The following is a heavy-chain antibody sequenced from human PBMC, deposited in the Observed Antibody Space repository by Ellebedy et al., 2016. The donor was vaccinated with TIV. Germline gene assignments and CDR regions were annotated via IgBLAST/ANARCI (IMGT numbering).Heavy chain of an antibody. CDR3: ARLRHYGGDSVWFFDL. CDR1: GASMSNYW. Sequence: MPSETLSLTCNLSGASMSNYWWPWIPQPPGKPLEWTGYIYYTGSTHYDHSLKSRVTISLDTSKNQFSLRLTSVTAADTAVYYCARLRHYGGDSVWFFDLWGRGTLVTVSS. D-gene: IGHD4-23*01. J-gene: IGHJ2*01. CDR2: IYYTGST. V-gene: IGHV4-59*08.